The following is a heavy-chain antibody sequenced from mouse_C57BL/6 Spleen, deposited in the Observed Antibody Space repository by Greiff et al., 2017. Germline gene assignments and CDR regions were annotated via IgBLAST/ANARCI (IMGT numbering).Heavy chain of an antibody. Sequence: VQLQQSGAELVRPGASVKLSCTASGFNIKDDYMHWVKQRPEQGLEWIGWIDPENGDTEYASKFQGKATITADTSSNTAYLQLSSLTSEDTAVYYCTVYDGYSGFAYWGQGTLVTVSA. V-gene: IGHV14-4*01. J-gene: IGHJ3*01. CDR2: IDPENGDT. CDR1: GFNIKDDY. D-gene: IGHD2-3*01. CDR3: TVYDGYSGFAY.